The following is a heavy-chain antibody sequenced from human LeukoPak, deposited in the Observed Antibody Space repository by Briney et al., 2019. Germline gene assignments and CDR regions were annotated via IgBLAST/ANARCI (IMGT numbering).Heavy chain of an antibody. CDR1: GFTFRDSA. Sequence: GGSLRLSCAASGFTFRDSAMTWVRQAPGKGLQWVSLISFSGDNAYYADSVKGRFTISRDNAKDTLYLQMNSLRAEDTAIYYCARDIELSTWGLGTTVTVSS. CDR3: ARDIELST. J-gene: IGHJ3*01. CDR2: ISFSGDNA. V-gene: IGHV3-23*01. D-gene: IGHD3-16*02.